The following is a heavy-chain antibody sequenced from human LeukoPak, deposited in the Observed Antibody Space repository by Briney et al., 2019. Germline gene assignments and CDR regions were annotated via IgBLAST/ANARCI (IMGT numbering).Heavy chain of an antibody. CDR1: GFTFSSYS. J-gene: IGHJ4*02. CDR2: ISSSSSYI. CDR3: AREFDDSSAIGY. D-gene: IGHD3-22*01. Sequence: GGSLRLSCAASGFTFSSYSMNWVRQAPGKGLEWVSSISSSSSYIYYADSVKGRFTISRDNAKNSLYLQMNSLRAEDTAVYYCAREFDDSSAIGYWGQGTLVTVSS. V-gene: IGHV3-21*01.